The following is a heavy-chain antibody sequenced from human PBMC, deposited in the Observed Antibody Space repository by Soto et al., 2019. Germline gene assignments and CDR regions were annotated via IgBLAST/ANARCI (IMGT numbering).Heavy chain of an antibody. J-gene: IGHJ6*02. CDR1: GYTFTGYY. Sequence: QVQLVQSGAEVKKPGASVKVSCKASGYTFTGYYMHWVRQAPGQGLEWMGWINPNSGGTNYAQKSQGWVTMPRDTSISTAYMELSRLRSDDTPVYYWARGEDIVVVPAAIYYYYGMDVWGQGTTVTVSS. CDR2: INPNSGGT. CDR3: ARGEDIVVVPAAIYYYYGMDV. V-gene: IGHV1-2*04. D-gene: IGHD2-2*01.